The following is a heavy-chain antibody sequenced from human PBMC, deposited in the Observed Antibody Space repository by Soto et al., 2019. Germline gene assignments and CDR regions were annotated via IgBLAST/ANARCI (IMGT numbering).Heavy chain of an antibody. V-gene: IGHV3-43D*04. J-gene: IGHJ6*02. CDR1: GFTFDDYA. CDR3: AKDGSSSGYYGMDV. D-gene: IGHD6-6*01. Sequence: RSLRLSCAASGFTFDDYAMHWVRQAPGKGLEWVSLISWDGGSTYYADSVKGRFTISRDNSKNSLYLQMNSLRAEDTALYYCAKDGSSSGYYGMDVWGQGTTVTVSS. CDR2: ISWDGGST.